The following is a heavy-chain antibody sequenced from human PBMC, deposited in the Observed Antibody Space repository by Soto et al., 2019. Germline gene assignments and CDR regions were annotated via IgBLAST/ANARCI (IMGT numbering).Heavy chain of an antibody. J-gene: IGHJ6*04. CDR1: GFTFSSYA. Sequence: PGGSLRLSCGASGFTFSSYAMSWVRRAPGKGLEWVSVISGSGDTTHYADSVRGRFTISRDNSRNTLSIQMNSLRVEDTAVYYCAKDRSVSTVSGLFISVAVWGTGTTVTGSS. V-gene: IGHV3-23*01. CDR3: AKDRSVSTVSGLFISVAV. D-gene: IGHD3-3*01. CDR2: ISGSGDTT.